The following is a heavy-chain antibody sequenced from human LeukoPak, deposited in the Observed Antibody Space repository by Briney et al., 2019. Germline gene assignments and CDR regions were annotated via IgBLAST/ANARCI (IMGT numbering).Heavy chain of an antibody. V-gene: IGHV1-69*06. CDR2: IIPIFGTA. J-gene: IGHJ2*01. Sequence: ASVKVSCKASGGTFSSYAISWVRQAPGQGLEWMGGIIPIFGTANYAQKFQGRVTITADKSTSTAYMELSSLRSEDTAVYYCASGSADYYDSSGYYYWYFDLWGRGTLVTVSS. CDR1: GGTFSSYA. CDR3: ASGSADYYDSSGYYYWYFDL. D-gene: IGHD3-22*01.